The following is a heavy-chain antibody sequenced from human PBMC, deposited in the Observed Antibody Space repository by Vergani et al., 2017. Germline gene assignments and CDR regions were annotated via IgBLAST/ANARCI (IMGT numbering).Heavy chain of an antibody. V-gene: IGHV3-33*03. CDR3: VTDRDGSAVRPGCFDS. D-gene: IGHD6-6*01. CDR2: IWYDGSNQ. Sequence: QMQLVESGGGVVQPGRSLRLSCSASGFTFKNYGMHWVRHVPGKGLQWVTFIWYDGSNQYYADSVKGRFTVSRDNSKNTLYLQMNSLRAEDTAIYYCVTDRDGSAVRPGCFDSWGQGTLVTVPS. CDR1: GFTFKNYG. J-gene: IGHJ5*01.